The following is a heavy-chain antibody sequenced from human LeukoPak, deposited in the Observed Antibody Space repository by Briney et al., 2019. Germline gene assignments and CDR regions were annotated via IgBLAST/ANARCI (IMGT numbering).Heavy chain of an antibody. V-gene: IGHV4-59*01. J-gene: IGHJ3*02. D-gene: IGHD6-13*01. CDR3: AREGIAAGDAFDI. CDR1: GGSISSYY. Sequence: PSETLSLTCTVSGGSISSYYWSWIRQPPGKGLEWMGYIYYSGSTNYNPSLKSRGTISVDTSKNQFSLKLSSVTAADTAVYYCAREGIAAGDAFDIWGQGTMVTVSS. CDR2: IYYSGST.